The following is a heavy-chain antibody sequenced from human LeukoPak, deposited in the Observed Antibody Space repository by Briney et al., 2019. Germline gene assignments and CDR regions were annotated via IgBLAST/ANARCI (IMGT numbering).Heavy chain of an antibody. D-gene: IGHD3-3*01. CDR2: IIPIFGTA. V-gene: IGHV1-69*06. Sequence: GSSVKVSCKASGGTFSSYAISWVRQAPGQGLEWMGGIIPIFGTANYAQKFQGRVTITADKSTSTAYMELSSLRSEDTAVYFCARVGTFWIGYFGEGHNWFDPWGQGTLVTVSS. J-gene: IGHJ5*02. CDR1: GGTFSSYA. CDR3: ARVGTFWIGYFGEGHNWFDP.